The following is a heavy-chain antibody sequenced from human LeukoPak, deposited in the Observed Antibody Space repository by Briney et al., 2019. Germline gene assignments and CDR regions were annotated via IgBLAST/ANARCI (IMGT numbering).Heavy chain of an antibody. D-gene: IGHD3-16*01. V-gene: IGHV3-21*06. CDR3: AREEGEGFDY. J-gene: IGHJ4*02. CDR1: GFTFSSYS. Sequence: PGGSLILSCTASGFTFSSYSMNWVRQAPGKGLEWVSSSGGSSRSIYYADSVRGRFTISRDNAKNSLYLQMNSLRAEDTAVYYCAREEGEGFDYWGQGTLVTVSS. CDR2: SGGSSRSI.